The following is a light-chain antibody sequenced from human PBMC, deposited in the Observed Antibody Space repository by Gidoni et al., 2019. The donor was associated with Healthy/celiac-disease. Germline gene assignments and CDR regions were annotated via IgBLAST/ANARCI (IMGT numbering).Light chain of an antibody. V-gene: IGKV1-5*03. CDR2: KAS. J-gene: IGKJ2*01. CDR3: QQSLKGYT. CDR1: QSISSW. Sequence: DIQMTKSPSTLSASVGDRVTITCRDSQSISSWLAWYQQKPGKAPKRLIYKASSLESGVPSRFSGSGSGTEFTLIISNLQPDDFATYYCQQSLKGYTFGQGTKLEIK.